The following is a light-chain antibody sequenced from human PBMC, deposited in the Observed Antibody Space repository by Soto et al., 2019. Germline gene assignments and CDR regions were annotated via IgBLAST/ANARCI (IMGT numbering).Light chain of an antibody. CDR2: GVS. Sequence: EIVLTQSPGTLSLSPGERATLSCRASQSGRDMYLAWYQQKPGQPPRLLIYGVSSRAYGIPDRFSGSGSGTAFTLTISRLEPEDFAVYYCQHYGYPQWTFGQGTKVEIK. V-gene: IGKV3-20*01. CDR3: QHYGYPQWT. J-gene: IGKJ1*01. CDR1: QSGRDMY.